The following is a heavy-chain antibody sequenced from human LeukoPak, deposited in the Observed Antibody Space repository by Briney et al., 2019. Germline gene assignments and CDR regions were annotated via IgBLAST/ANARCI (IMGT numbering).Heavy chain of an antibody. CDR1: GYTFTSYG. Sequence: ASVKVSCKVSGYTFTSYGINWVPQAPGQGLEWMGWITAFNGNTDYAQKFQGRVTMTTDTSTNTAYMELRSLRSDDTAVYYCARDSYDSSGSYFFLKLLDYWGQGTLVTVSS. D-gene: IGHD3-22*01. J-gene: IGHJ4*02. CDR3: ARDSYDSSGSYFFLKLLDY. CDR2: ITAFNGNT. V-gene: IGHV1-18*01.